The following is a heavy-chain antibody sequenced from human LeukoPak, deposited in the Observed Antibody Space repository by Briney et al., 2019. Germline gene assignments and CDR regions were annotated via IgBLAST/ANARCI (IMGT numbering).Heavy chain of an antibody. D-gene: IGHD6-13*01. Sequence: SETLSLTCTVSGGSISSYYWSWIRQPPGKGLEWIGYFYQSRSTNYNPSLKSRVTISVDTSKNQFSLKLSSVTAADTAVYYCARRSIAAAGRYNYWGQGTLVTVSS. V-gene: IGHV4-59*12. CDR2: FYQSRST. CDR1: GGSISSYY. J-gene: IGHJ4*02. CDR3: ARRSIAAAGRYNY.